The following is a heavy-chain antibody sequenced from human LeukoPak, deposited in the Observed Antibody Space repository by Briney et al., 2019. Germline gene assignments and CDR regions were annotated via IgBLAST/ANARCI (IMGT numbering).Heavy chain of an antibody. CDR2: ISWNSGSI. J-gene: IGHJ4*02. CDR1: GFTFDDYA. V-gene: IGHV3-9*01. Sequence: PGGSLRLSCAASGFTFDDYAMHWVRQAPGKGLEWASGISWNSGSIGYADSVKGRFTISRDNAKNSLYLQMNSLRAEDTALYYCAKDYTVGSGLIDYWGQGTLVTVSS. D-gene: IGHD3-22*01. CDR3: AKDYTVGSGLIDY.